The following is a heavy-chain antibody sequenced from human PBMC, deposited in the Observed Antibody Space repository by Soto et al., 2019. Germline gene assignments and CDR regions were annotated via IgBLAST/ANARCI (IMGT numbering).Heavy chain of an antibody. CDR2: IGTRSDI. D-gene: IGHD2-21*02. V-gene: IGHV3-21*01. CDR1: EVKFGDHS. Sequence: GGTQSVPNTASEVKFGDHSGHWIRQGPGKGLEWVSSIGTRSDIYYADSVKGRFTISRDNAKNSLSLQMNSMTAEDTAVYYCAREETAWPLAYGLDVWGQGTTVTVSS. J-gene: IGHJ6*02. CDR3: AREETAWPLAYGLDV.